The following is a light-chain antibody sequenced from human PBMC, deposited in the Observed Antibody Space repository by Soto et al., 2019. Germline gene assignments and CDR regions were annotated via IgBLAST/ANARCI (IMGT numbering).Light chain of an antibody. CDR2: EVS. V-gene: IGLV2-14*01. CDR1: SRSIGGYNF. J-gene: IGLJ1*01. CDR3: TSYVSSSIYD. Sequence: QSVLTQPASVSGSPGQSITISCTGSSRSIGGYNFVSWYQQHPGKTPKLSMFEVSHRPSGDSRRFSGSKSGNTASVTISEPQAEDEADYYCTSYVSSSIYDFGTGTKVTVL.